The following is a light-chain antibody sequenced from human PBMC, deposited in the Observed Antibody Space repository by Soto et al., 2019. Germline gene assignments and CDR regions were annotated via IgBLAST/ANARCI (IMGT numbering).Light chain of an antibody. CDR2: SAT. CDR3: QQADSFPWT. J-gene: IGKJ1*01. V-gene: IGKV1D-12*01. Sequence: RVTQSPSSVSASVGDRVTITCXXXKDISSSVAWYQHKPGKAPNLLIFSATALHRGVPPRFSGSGSGTTFTLTDSSLQPEDFATYYCQQADSFPWTFGQGTRVEIK. CDR1: KDISSS.